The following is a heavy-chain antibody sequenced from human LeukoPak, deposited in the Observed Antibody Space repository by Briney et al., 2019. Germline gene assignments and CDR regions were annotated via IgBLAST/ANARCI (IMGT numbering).Heavy chain of an antibody. CDR1: GVSIRSGGYS. CDR2: IYYSGST. CDR3: ARESNYHGSGTGWFDP. Sequence: SETLPLTCAVSGVSIRSGGYSWSWIRQPPGKGLEWIGYIYYSGSTYYNPSLKSRVTISVDTSKNQFSLKLSSVTAADTALYYCARESNYHGSGTGWFDPWGQGTLVTVSS. J-gene: IGHJ5*02. D-gene: IGHD3-10*01. V-gene: IGHV4-30-4*07.